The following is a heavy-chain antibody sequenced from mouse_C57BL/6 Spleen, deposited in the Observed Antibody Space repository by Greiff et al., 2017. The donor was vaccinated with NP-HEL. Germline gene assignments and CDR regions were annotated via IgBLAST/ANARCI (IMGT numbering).Heavy chain of an antibody. CDR3: AKEEEIYDGYYVTWFAY. J-gene: IGHJ3*01. CDR2: IWRGGST. V-gene: IGHV2-5*01. CDR1: GFSLTSYG. D-gene: IGHD2-3*01. Sequence: QVQLKQSGPGLVQPSQSLSITCTVSGFSLTSYGVHWVRQSPGKGLEWLGVIWRGGSTDYNAAFMSRLSITKDNSKSQVFFKMNSLQADDTAIYYCAKEEEIYDGYYVTWFAYWGQGTLVTVSA.